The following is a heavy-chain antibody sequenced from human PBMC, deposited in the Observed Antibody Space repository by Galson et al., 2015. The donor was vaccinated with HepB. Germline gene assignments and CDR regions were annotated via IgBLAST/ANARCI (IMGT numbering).Heavy chain of an antibody. D-gene: IGHD2-15*01. V-gene: IGHV1-46*01. CDR1: GSTFTSYY. J-gene: IGHJ4*02. CDR3: ARGWRVIGGSYVLVY. Sequence: SVTVSCKASGSTFTSYYMHWVRQAPGQGLEWMGIINPSGGSTSYAQKFQGRVTMTRDTSTSTVYMELSSLRSEDTAVYYCARGWRVIGGSYVLVYWGQGTLVTVSS. CDR2: INPSGGST.